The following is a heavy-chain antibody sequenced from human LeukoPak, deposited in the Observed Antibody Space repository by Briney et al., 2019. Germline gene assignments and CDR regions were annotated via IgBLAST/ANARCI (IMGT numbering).Heavy chain of an antibody. CDR1: GFTFSSYG. Sequence: PGGTLRLSCAASGFTFSSYGMSWVRQAPGKGLEWVSAISGSAVSTYYADSVKGRFTISRDNSKNTLYLQMNSLRAEDTAVYYCAKEHGGSSWYEDAFDIWGQGTMVTVSS. D-gene: IGHD6-13*01. J-gene: IGHJ3*02. CDR3: AKEHGGSSWYEDAFDI. CDR2: ISGSAVST. V-gene: IGHV3-23*01.